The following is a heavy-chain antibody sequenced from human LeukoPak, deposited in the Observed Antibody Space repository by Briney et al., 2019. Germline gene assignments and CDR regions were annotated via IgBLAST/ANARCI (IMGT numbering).Heavy chain of an antibody. CDR2: IKQDGSEK. Sequence: GGSLRLSCAASRFTFSSYGMHWVRQAPGKGLEWVANIKQDGSEKYYVDSVKGRFTISGDNSKNTLYLQMASLRDEDVAVYYCARVGPETAFDYWGQGTLVTVSS. CDR1: RFTFSSYG. J-gene: IGHJ4*02. V-gene: IGHV3-7*01. CDR3: ARVGPETAFDY. D-gene: IGHD1-14*01.